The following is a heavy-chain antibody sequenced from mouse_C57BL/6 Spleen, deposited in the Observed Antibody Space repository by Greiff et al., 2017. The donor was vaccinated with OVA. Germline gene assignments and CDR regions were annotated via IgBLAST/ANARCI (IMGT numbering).Heavy chain of an antibody. J-gene: IGHJ3*01. CDR3: ARPGWEGWFAY. V-gene: IGHV5-17*01. CDR1: GFTFSDYG. CDR2: ISSGSSTI. Sequence: DVKLVESGGGLVKPGGSLKLSCAASGFTFSDYGMHWVRQAPEKGLEWVAYISSGSSTIYYADTVKGRFTISRDNAKNTLFLQMTSLRSEDTAMYYCARPGWEGWFAYWGQGTLVTVSA. D-gene: IGHD1-1*02.